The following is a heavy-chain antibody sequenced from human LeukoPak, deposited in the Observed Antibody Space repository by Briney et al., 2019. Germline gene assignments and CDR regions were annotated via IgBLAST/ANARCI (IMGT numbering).Heavy chain of an antibody. Sequence: PSETLSLTCAVSGGSISSSNWWSWVRQPPGKGLEWIGEIYHSGSTNYNPSLKSRVTISVDKSKNQFSLKLSSVTAADTAVYYCARDRVLAASPYGMDVWGQGTTVTVPS. D-gene: IGHD6-6*01. CDR2: IYHSGST. J-gene: IGHJ6*02. CDR1: GGSISSSNW. CDR3: ARDRVLAASPYGMDV. V-gene: IGHV4-4*02.